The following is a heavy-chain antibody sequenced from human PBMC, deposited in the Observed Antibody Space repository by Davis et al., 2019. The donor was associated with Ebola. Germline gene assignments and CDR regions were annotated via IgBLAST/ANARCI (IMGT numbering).Heavy chain of an antibody. CDR1: GFAFSTYW. D-gene: IGHD1-26*01. CDR3: TTGGWGFGMDV. V-gene: IGHV3-7*01. J-gene: IGHJ6*02. Sequence: PGGSLRLSCRASGFAFSTYWMSWVRQAPGKGLEWVANIKDDGSKIYYMDSVKGRFTISRDSAKNSLYLQMNSLRGEDTAVYYCTTGGWGFGMDVWGQGTTVTVS. CDR2: IKDDGSKI.